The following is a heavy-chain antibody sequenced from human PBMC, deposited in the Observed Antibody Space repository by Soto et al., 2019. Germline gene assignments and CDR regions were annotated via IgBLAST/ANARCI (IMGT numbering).Heavy chain of an antibody. CDR3: ASRGTTTYCSGGSCYARGFDY. J-gene: IGHJ4*02. V-gene: IGHV4-59*08. Sequence: SETLSLTCTVSGGSISSYYWSWIRQPPGKGLEWIGYIYYSGSTNYNPSLKSRVTISVDTSKNQFSLKLSSVTAADTAVYYCASRGTTTYCSGGSCYARGFDYWGQGTLVTVSS. D-gene: IGHD2-15*01. CDR1: GGSISSYY. CDR2: IYYSGST.